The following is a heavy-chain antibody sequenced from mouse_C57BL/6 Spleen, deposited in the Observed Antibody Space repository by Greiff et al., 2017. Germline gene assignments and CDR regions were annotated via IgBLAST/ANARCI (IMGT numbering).Heavy chain of an antibody. CDR3: ARFLDCYGSSHGYFDV. CDR1: GYSITSDY. V-gene: IGHV3-8*01. D-gene: IGHD1-1*01. Sequence: EVKLQQSGPGLAKPSQTLSLTCSVTGYSITSDYWNWIRKFPGNKLEYMGYISDSGSTYYNPSLKSRISITRETSKNQYYLQLNSVTTENTATYSCARFLDCYGSSHGYFDVWGTGTTVTVSS. CDR2: ISDSGST. J-gene: IGHJ1*03.